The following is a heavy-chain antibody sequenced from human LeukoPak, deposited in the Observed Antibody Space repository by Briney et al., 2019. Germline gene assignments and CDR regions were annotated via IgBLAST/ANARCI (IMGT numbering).Heavy chain of an antibody. D-gene: IGHD1-7*01. CDR2: IYYSGST. Sequence: SQTLSLTCTVSGGSISSYYWSWIRRPPGKGLEWIGYIYYSGSTNYNPSLKSRVTISVDTSKNQFSLKLSSVTAADTAVYYCARQVTGTTRRFDPWGQGTLVTVSS. CDR1: GGSISSYY. J-gene: IGHJ5*02. V-gene: IGHV4-59*08. CDR3: ARQVTGTTRRFDP.